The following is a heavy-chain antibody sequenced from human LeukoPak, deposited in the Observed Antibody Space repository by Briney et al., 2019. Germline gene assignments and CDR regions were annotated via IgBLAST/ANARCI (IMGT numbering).Heavy chain of an antibody. CDR2: ISGSGGST. J-gene: IGHJ4*02. V-gene: IGHV3-23*01. CDR3: ARKSASGNYPLDY. Sequence: GGSLRLPCAASGFTLSSYGMSWVRQAPGKGPEGVSAISGSGGSTYYADFVKGRYTISRDNAKNTVFLQMSSLRAEDTALYYCARKSASGNYPLDYWGQGTLVTVSS. CDR1: GFTLSSYG. D-gene: IGHD3-10*01.